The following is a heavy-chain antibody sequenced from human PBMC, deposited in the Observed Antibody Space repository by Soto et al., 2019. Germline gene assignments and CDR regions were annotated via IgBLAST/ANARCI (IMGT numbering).Heavy chain of an antibody. D-gene: IGHD2-15*01. CDR1: GYSISSGYY. CDR3: ARALYCNCGSCSPLRGMDV. CDR2: IYHSGST. J-gene: IGHJ6*02. Sequence: SETLSLTCAVSGYSISSGYYWGWIRQPPGKGLEWIGTIYHSGSTYYNPSLKSRVTISVDTSKNQFSLKLISVTAADTAVYYCARALYCNCGSCSPLRGMDVWGQGTTVTVSS. V-gene: IGHV4-38-2*01.